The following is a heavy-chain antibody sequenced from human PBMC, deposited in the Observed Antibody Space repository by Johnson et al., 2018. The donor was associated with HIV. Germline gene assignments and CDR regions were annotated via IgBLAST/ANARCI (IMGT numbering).Heavy chain of an antibody. V-gene: IGHV3-30*03. J-gene: IGHJ3*02. CDR3: ARGSVAGTYLHDAFDI. D-gene: IGHD1/OR15-1a*01. CDR1: GFTFSSYG. CDR2: ISYDGSNK. Sequence: QVQLVDSGGGVVQPGRSLRLSCAASGFTFSSYGMHWVRQAPGKGLEWVAVISYDGSNKYYADSVKGRFTISRDNSKNTLYLQMNSLRAEDTAVYYCARGSVAGTYLHDAFDIWGQGTMVTVSS.